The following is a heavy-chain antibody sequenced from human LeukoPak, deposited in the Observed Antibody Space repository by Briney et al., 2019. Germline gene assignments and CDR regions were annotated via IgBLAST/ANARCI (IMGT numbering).Heavy chain of an antibody. J-gene: IGHJ4*02. CDR1: GFAFRGYS. D-gene: IGHD2-8*02. CDR2: ISSGSSTI. CDR3: ARSRTGNYFDY. V-gene: IGHV3-48*01. Sequence: GGSLRLSCAASGFAFRGYSMNWVRQAPGEGVEGVSYISSGSSTIFYADSVKGRFTISRDNAKSSLFLQMNSLRAEDTAVYYCARSRTGNYFDYWGQGTLVTVSS.